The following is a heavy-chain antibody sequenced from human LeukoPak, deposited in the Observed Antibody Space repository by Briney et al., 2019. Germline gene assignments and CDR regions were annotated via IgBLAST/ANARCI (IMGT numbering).Heavy chain of an antibody. J-gene: IGHJ4*02. V-gene: IGHV1-2*02. D-gene: IGHD2-15*01. Sequence: ASVKVSCKASGYSLKNYGISWVRQAPGQGLEWMGWINPNSGGTNYAQKFQGRVTMTRDTSISTAYMELSRLRSDDTAVYYCVREGYCSGGSCLDFWGQGTLVTVSS. CDR3: VREGYCSGGSCLDF. CDR1: GYSLKNYG. CDR2: INPNSGGT.